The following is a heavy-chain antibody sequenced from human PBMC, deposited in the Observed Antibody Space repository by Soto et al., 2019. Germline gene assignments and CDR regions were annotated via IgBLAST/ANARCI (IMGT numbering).Heavy chain of an antibody. Sequence: QVQLVESGGGVVQPGRSLRLSCAASGFTFSSYAMHWVRQAPGKGLEWVAVISYDGSNKYYADSVKGRFTISRDNSKNTLYRQMHSLRAEDTAVYYCEGGPRRKILGDYWGQGTLVTVSS. CDR2: ISYDGSNK. J-gene: IGHJ4*02. CDR1: GFTFSSYA. V-gene: IGHV3-30-3*01. D-gene: IGHD7-27*01. CDR3: EGGPRRKILGDY.